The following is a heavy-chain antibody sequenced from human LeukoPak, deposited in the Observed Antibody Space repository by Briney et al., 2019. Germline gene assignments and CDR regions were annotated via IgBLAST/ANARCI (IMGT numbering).Heavy chain of an antibody. J-gene: IGHJ4*02. CDR3: AKTNGYYDY. D-gene: IGHD3-22*01. Sequence: GGSLRLSCAASGFTFSNFGMRWVRRAPGRGLERVSGISGGGDTTYYAESVKGRFTISRDNSKNTLFLQMNSLSAEDTAVYYCAKTNGYYDYWGQGTLVAVSS. CDR2: ISGGGDTT. V-gene: IGHV3-23*01. CDR1: GFTFSNFG.